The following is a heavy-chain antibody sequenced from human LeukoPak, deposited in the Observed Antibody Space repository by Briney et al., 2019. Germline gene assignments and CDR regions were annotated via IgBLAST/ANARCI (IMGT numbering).Heavy chain of an antibody. V-gene: IGHV4-34*01. D-gene: IGHD3-9*01. CDR2: ITHSGST. CDR3: ARGGYDILTGYKSHSIDY. Sequence: SETPSLTCAVYGGTFSGYYWSWIRQPPGKGLEWIGEITHSGSTNYNPSLKSRVTISVDTSKNQFSLKLSSVTAADTAVYYCARGGYDILTGYKSHSIDYWGQGTLVTVSS. CDR1: GGTFSGYY. J-gene: IGHJ4*02.